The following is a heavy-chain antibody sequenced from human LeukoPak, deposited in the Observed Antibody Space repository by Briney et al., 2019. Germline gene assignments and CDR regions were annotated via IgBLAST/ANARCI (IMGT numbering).Heavy chain of an antibody. J-gene: IGHJ1*01. CDR2: ISGSGGST. CDR3: AKDVGIVGATTDEYFQH. D-gene: IGHD1-26*01. Sequence: GGSLRLSCAASGFTFSSYAMSWVRQAPGKGLEWVSAISGSGGSTYYADSVKGRFTISRDNSKNTLYLQMNSLRAEDTAVYYCAKDVGIVGATTDEYFQHWGQGTLVTVSA. CDR1: GFTFSSYA. V-gene: IGHV3-23*01.